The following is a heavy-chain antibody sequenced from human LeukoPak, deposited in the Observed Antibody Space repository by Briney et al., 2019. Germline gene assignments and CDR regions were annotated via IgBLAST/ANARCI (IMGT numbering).Heavy chain of an antibody. CDR2: ISSNGCST. V-gene: IGHV3-64*01. CDR3: ASNIAAAGSTYNSGWYQGY. Sequence: AGGSLRLSCAASGFTFSSYAMHWVRQAPGKGLECVSAISSNGCSTYYANSVKGRFTISRDNSKNTLYLQMNSLRAEDTAVYYCASNIAAAGSTYNSGWYQGYWGQGTLVTVSS. J-gene: IGHJ4*02. CDR1: GFTFSSYA. D-gene: IGHD6-13*01.